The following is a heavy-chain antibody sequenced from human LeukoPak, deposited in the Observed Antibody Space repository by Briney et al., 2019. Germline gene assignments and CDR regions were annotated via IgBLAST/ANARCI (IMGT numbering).Heavy chain of an antibody. CDR2: ISHDGSNK. J-gene: IGHJ1*01. Sequence: GKSLRLSCAASGFTFSSYAMHWVRQAPGKGLEWVAAISHDGSNKYHADSVKGRFTISRDNSKNTVYLQMNSLRAEDTAVYFCAGSPKYSSSWFEYFQHWGQGTLVTVSS. CDR1: GFTFSSYA. D-gene: IGHD6-13*01. CDR3: AGSPKYSSSWFEYFQH. V-gene: IGHV3-30*01.